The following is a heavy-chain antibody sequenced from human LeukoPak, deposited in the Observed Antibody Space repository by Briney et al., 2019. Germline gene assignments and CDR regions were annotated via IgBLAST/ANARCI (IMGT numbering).Heavy chain of an antibody. CDR1: GFTVSSNY. V-gene: IGHV3-53*01. CDR2: IYSGGST. J-gene: IGHJ6*02. Sequence: PGGSLRLSCAASGFTVSSNYMSWVRQAPGKGLEWVSVIYSGGSTYYADSVKGRFTISRDNSKSTLYLQMNSLRAEDTAVYYCQSQQWLVPYYYGMDVWGQGTTVTVSS. D-gene: IGHD6-19*01. CDR3: QSQQWLVPYYYGMDV.